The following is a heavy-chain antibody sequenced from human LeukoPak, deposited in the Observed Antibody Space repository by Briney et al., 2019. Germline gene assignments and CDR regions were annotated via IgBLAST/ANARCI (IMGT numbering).Heavy chain of an antibody. CDR3: ARTDPYKGELPISDAFDI. J-gene: IGHJ3*02. Sequence: GASVKVSCKASGYTFTDYYMHWVRQAPGQGLEWMGIINPSGGSTSYAQKFQGRVTMTRDMSTSTVYMELSSLRSEDTAVYYCARTDPYKGELPISDAFDIWGQGTMVTVSS. D-gene: IGHD1-26*01. CDR1: GYTFTDYY. V-gene: IGHV1-46*01. CDR2: INPSGGST.